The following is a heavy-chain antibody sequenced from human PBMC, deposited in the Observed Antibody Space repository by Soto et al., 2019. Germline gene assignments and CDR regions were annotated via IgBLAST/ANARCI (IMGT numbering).Heavy chain of an antibody. CDR3: AVSGYCSGGSCYHYFEY. J-gene: IGHJ4*02. Sequence: GASVKVSCKASGGTFSSYAISWVRQAPGQGLEWMGGIIPIFGTANYAQKFQGRVTITADESTSTAYMELSSLRSEDTAVYYCAVSGYCSGGSCYHYFEYWGQGTRVTVSS. D-gene: IGHD2-15*01. V-gene: IGHV1-69*13. CDR1: GGTFSSYA. CDR2: IIPIFGTA.